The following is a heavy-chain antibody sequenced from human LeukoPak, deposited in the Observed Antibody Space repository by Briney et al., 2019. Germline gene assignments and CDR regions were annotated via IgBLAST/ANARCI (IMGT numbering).Heavy chain of an antibody. D-gene: IGHD1-26*01. V-gene: IGHV3-21*01. Sequence: GRSLRLSCAASGFTFSSYSMNWVRQAPGKGLEWVSSISSSSSYIYYADSVKGRFTISRDNAKNSLYLQMNSLRAEDTAVYYCARVDRWELLRRRAVDRVREFDYWGQGTLVTVSS. J-gene: IGHJ4*02. CDR1: GFTFSSYS. CDR2: ISSSSSYI. CDR3: ARVDRWELLRRRAVDRVREFDY.